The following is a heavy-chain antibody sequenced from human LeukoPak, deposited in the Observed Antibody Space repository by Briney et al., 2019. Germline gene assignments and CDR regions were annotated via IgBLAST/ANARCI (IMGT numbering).Heavy chain of an antibody. V-gene: IGHV5-51*01. Sequence: GESLKISCKGSGDSFTSYWIGWVRPMPGKGLEWMGIIYLGDSDTKYSPSFQGQVTISADKSISTAYLHWSNLKASDTAMYYCARASRGLFDYWGQGTLVTVSS. CDR3: ARASRGLFDY. J-gene: IGHJ4*02. CDR2: IYLGDSDT. CDR1: GDSFTSYW. D-gene: IGHD3-10*01.